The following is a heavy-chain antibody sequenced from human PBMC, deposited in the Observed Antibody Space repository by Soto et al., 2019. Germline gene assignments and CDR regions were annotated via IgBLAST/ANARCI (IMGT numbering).Heavy chain of an antibody. V-gene: IGHV3-64*01. D-gene: IGHD6-6*01. J-gene: IGHJ6*03. Sequence: EVQLAESGGGLAQPGGCLRLCCAASGFTLSGYAMDWVRQAPGKGLEYVSGISSNGVCTYYANSVQGRFTISRDNSKNTVYLQMGSLRPEDMAVYYCARRARPDFYYMDVWGKGTTVTVSS. CDR1: GFTLSGYA. CDR3: ARRARPDFYYMDV. CDR2: ISSNGVCT.